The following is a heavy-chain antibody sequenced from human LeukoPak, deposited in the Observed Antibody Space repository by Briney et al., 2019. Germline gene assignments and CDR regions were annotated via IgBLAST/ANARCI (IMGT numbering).Heavy chain of an antibody. CDR2: INWNGGST. J-gene: IGHJ4*02. CDR1: GFTFDDYA. D-gene: IGHD3-3*01. Sequence: GGSLRLSCAASGFTFDDYAMSWVRQAPGKGLGWVSGINWNGGSTAYADSVKGRFTISRDNAKNSLYLQMNSLRAEDTALYYCARHRGYDFWSGDYCWGQGALVTVSS. V-gene: IGHV3-20*04. CDR3: ARHRGYDFWSGDYC.